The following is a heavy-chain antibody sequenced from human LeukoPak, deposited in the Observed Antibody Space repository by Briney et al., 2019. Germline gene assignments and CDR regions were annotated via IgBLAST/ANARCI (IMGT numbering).Heavy chain of an antibody. CDR1: GGSISSYY. Sequence: SGTLSLTCTVSGGSISSYYRRWIRQPPGKGLEWSGYISYSGSTKYYASLKSRVSILLETTTNKFFLMLRYVTATDTAVYYCARATRVLLWFGENHAFDIWGQGTMVTVSS. J-gene: IGHJ3*02. V-gene: IGHV4-59*01. CDR2: ISYSGST. D-gene: IGHD3-10*01. CDR3: ARATRVLLWFGENHAFDI.